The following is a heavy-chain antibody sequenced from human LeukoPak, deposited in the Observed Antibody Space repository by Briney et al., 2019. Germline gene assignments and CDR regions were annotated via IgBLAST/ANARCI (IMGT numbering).Heavy chain of an antibody. CDR2: ISSSSSYI. V-gene: IGHV3-21*01. D-gene: IGHD5-12*01. CDR1: GLTFSYYS. Sequence: GGSLRLSCAASGLTFSYYSMNWLRQAPGKGLEWVSSISSSSSYIYYADSVKGRFTISRDNAKSSLYLQMNSLRAEDTAVYYCARGSGYDLSDIDYWGQGTLVTVSS. CDR3: ARGSGYDLSDIDY. J-gene: IGHJ4*02.